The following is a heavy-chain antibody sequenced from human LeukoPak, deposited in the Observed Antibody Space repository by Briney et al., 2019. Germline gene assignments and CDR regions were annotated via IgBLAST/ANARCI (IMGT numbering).Heavy chain of an antibody. Sequence: KPSETLSLTCNVSGDSITSGAFYWAWIRQSPGKGLEWIGNVYYSGSTQYNPSLRGRVSISIDKTKNQFSLNLNSVSVTDTAIYYCARRDYAAWFDPWGQGTLVTVSS. CDR1: GDSITSGAFY. D-gene: IGHD4/OR15-4a*01. CDR3: ARRDYAAWFDP. J-gene: IGHJ5*02. CDR2: VYYSGST. V-gene: IGHV4-39*01.